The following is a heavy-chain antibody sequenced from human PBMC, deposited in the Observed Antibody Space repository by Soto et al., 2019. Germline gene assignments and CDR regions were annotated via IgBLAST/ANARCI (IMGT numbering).Heavy chain of an antibody. J-gene: IGHJ4*02. CDR3: ARQNYYDSSGYFYYFDY. CDR2: IYYSGST. CDR1: GGSISSSSYY. Sequence: SETLSLTCTVSGGSISSSSYYWGWIRQPPGKGLEWIGSIYYSGSTYYNPSLKSRVTISVDTSRNQFSLKLSSVTAADTAVYYCARQNYYDSSGYFYYFDYWGQGTLVTVSS. D-gene: IGHD3-22*01. V-gene: IGHV4-39*01.